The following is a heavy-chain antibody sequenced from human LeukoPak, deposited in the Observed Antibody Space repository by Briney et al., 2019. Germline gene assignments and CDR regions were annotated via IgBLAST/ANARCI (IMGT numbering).Heavy chain of an antibody. J-gene: IGHJ5*02. CDR1: GFIFSQYS. CDR2: IRSSSET. Sequence: RGSLRLSCAASGFIFSQYSMNWVRQAPGKGLEWVSHIRSSSETFYADSVKGRFTISRDNARNSLYLQMNNLRGEDTAIYYCARDAGNSGYGCDLWGQGTLVTVSS. V-gene: IGHV3-48*01. CDR3: ARDAGNSGYGCDL. D-gene: IGHD5-12*01.